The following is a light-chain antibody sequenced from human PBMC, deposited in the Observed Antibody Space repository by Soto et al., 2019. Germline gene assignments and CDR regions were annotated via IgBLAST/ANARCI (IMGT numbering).Light chain of an antibody. CDR3: CSYAGGNTLYV. V-gene: IGLV2-11*01. J-gene: IGLJ1*01. Sequence: QAVVTQPRSVSGSPGQSVTISCTGSSSDIGDFDYVSWYQQHPGEAPKLIISDVSKRPSGVPARFSGSKSGNTASLTISGLQAEDEADYYCCSYAGGNTLYVFGAGTKVTVL. CDR1: SSDIGDFDY. CDR2: DVS.